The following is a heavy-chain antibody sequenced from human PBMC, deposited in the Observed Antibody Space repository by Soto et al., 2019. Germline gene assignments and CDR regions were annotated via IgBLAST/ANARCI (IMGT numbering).Heavy chain of an antibody. CDR2: IKQDGSEK. D-gene: IGHD4-17*01. J-gene: IGHJ4*02. V-gene: IGHV3-7*03. Sequence: EVQLVESGGGLVQPGGSLRLSCAASGFTFSSYWMSWVRQAPGKGLEWVANIKQDGSEKYYVDSVKDRFTISRDNAKNSLYLQMNSLRAEDTAVYYCARETTVVTPCFDYWGQGTLVTVSS. CDR3: ARETTVVTPCFDY. CDR1: GFTFSSYW.